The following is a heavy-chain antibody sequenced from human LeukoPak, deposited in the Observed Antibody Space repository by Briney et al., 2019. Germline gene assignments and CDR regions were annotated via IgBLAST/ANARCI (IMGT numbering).Heavy chain of an antibody. CDR1: GFTFSNYE. D-gene: IGHD3-16*01. CDR2: ISSGGTTI. J-gene: IGHJ4*02. CDR3: ARGYVWGGEGDYFDY. V-gene: IGHV3-48*03. Sequence: GGSLRLSCAASGFTFSNYEMNWVRQAPGKGLEWVSYISSGGTTIYYADSVKGRFTISRDNAKNSLYLQMNSLRAEDTAAYHCARGYVWGGEGDYFDYWGQGTLVTVSS.